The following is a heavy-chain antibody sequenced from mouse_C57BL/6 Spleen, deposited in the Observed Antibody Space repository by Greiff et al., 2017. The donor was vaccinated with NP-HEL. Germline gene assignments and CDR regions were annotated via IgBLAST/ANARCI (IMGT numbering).Heavy chain of an antibody. CDR2: ISYDGSN. V-gene: IGHV3-6*01. CDR3: AREGVGAYDGFY. Sequence: DVQLVESGPGLVKPSQSLSLTCSVTGYSITSGYYWNWIRQFPGNKLEWMGYISYDGSNNYNPSLKNRIPITRDKSKTQFFLKLNSVTTEDTATYYCAREGVGAYDGFYWGQGTTLTVSS. J-gene: IGHJ2*01. D-gene: IGHD2-3*01. CDR1: GYSITSGYY.